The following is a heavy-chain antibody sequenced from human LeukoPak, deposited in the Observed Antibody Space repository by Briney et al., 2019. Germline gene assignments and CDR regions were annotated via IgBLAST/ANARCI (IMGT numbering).Heavy chain of an antibody. D-gene: IGHD3-22*01. J-gene: IGHJ6*02. CDR3: ARAYDSSGYYPDNYYYYGMDV. Sequence: ASVKVSCKASGYTFTSYYMHWVRQAPGQGLEWMGIINPSGGSTSYAQKFQGRVTMTRDTSTSTVYMELSSLRSEDTAVYYCARAYDSSGYYPDNYYYYGMDVWGQGTTVTVSS. V-gene: IGHV1-46*01. CDR2: INPSGGST. CDR1: GYTFTSYY.